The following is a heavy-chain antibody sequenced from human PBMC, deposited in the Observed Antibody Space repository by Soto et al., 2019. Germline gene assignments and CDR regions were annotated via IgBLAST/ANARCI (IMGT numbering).Heavy chain of an antibody. J-gene: IGHJ4*02. D-gene: IGHD2-2*01. Sequence: PGGSLRLSCAASGFTFSSYGMHWVRQAPGKGLEWVAVISYDGSNKYYADSVKGRFTISRDNSKNTLYLQMNSLRAEDTAVYYCAKDPRALGYCSSTSCYHFDYWGQGTLVTVSS. CDR1: GFTFSSYG. V-gene: IGHV3-30*18. CDR2: ISYDGSNK. CDR3: AKDPRALGYCSSTSCYHFDY.